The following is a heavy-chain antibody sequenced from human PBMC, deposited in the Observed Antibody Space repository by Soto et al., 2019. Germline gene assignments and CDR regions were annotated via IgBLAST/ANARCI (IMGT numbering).Heavy chain of an antibody. D-gene: IGHD6-6*01. CDR1: GFTFSSYD. V-gene: IGHV3-13*01. CDR2: IGTAGDT. Sequence: EVQLVESGGGLVQPGGSLRLSCAASGFTFSSYDMHWVRQATGKGLEWVSAIGTAGDTYYPGSVKGRFTISRENAKNSLYLQMNSLRAEDTAVYYCARVAALDYYYSGMDVWGQGTTVTVSS. J-gene: IGHJ6*02. CDR3: ARVAALDYYYSGMDV.